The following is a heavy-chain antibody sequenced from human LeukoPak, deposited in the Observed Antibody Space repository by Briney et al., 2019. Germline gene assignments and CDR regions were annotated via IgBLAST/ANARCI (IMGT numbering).Heavy chain of an antibody. Sequence: GGSLRLSCAASGFTFSSYAMGWVRQAPGKGLAWVSGVSGSGDRTHYADSVKGRFTISRDNSKNTLYLQMNSLRGEDTAVYYCAKGPGSRYGDWGQGTLLTVSS. J-gene: IGHJ4*02. CDR2: VSGSGDRT. CDR1: GFTFSSYA. CDR3: AKGPGSRYGD. D-gene: IGHD4-17*01. V-gene: IGHV3-23*01.